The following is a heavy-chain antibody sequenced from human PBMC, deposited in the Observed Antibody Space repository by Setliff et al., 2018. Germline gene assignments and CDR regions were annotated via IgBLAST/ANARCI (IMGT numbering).Heavy chain of an antibody. D-gene: IGHD1-26*01. CDR2: INGDGRST. V-gene: IGHV3-74*01. Sequence: LRLSCAASGFTFSNHWMHWVRQTPGKGLVWVSRINGDGRSTNYADSVKGRFTISRDNAKNTLYLQMNSLRAEDTAVYFCAREWQVGSGWVDTVDIWGQGTMVTVSS. CDR3: AREWQVGSGWVDTVDI. J-gene: IGHJ3*02. CDR1: GFTFSNHW.